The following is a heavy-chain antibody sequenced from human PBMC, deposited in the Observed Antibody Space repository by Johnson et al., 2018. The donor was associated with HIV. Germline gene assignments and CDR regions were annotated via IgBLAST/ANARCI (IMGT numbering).Heavy chain of an antibody. J-gene: IGHJ3*02. V-gene: IGHV3-13*01. CDR2: IDTVGDT. CDR3: ARIRAGRENAFDI. D-gene: IGHD1-26*01. CDR1: GFSLSDYD. Sequence: EVQLIESGGGSVQPGGSLRLSCAASGFSLSDYDMHWVRQHIGKGLEWVSEIDTVGDTYYPASVKGRFTTSRENAKNSFDLKMNSLTAGDTAVYYCARIRAGRENAFDIGGEVTMVTVS.